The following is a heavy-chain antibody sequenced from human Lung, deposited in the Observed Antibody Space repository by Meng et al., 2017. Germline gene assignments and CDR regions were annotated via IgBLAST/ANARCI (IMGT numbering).Heavy chain of an antibody. Sequence: ASVKVSCKASGYTFPDYWLHWVRRAPGQGLEWMGRINPKSGDTHYAQRFQGRVTMTGDTSISTAYMELSGLRSEDTAMYYCARDEDISAAGKLFGDYWGQGTLVTVSS. CDR1: GYTFPDYW. CDR2: INPKSGDT. V-gene: IGHV1-2*06. D-gene: IGHD6-13*01. J-gene: IGHJ4*02. CDR3: ARDEDISAAGKLFGDY.